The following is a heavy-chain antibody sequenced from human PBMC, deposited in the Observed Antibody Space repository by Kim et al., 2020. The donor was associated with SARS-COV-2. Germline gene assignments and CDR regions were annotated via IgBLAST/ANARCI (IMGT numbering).Heavy chain of an antibody. D-gene: IGHD5-12*01. V-gene: IGHV4-34*01. J-gene: IGHJ6*02. CDR1: GGSFSGYY. CDR3: ARVVATIYYYDYGMDV. Sequence: SETLSLTCAVYGGSFSGYYWSWIRQAPGKGLEWIGEINHSGSNHYNPSLKSRVTISVDTSKNQFSLKLISVTAADKAVYDCARVVATIYYYDYGMDVWGQGTTVTVSS. CDR2: INHSGSN.